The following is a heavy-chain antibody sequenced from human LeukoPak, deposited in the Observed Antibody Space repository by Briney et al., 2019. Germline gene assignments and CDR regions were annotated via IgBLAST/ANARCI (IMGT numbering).Heavy chain of an antibody. Sequence: ASVKVSCKASGYTFTSYGISWVRQAPGQGLEWMGWISAYNGNTNYAQKLQGRVTMTTDTSTSTAYMELRSLRSDDTAVYYCARDRAGGNPVGEFDYWGQGTLVTVSS. V-gene: IGHV1-18*01. D-gene: IGHD2-8*02. CDR1: GYTFTSYG. CDR3: ARDRAGGNPVGEFDY. J-gene: IGHJ4*02. CDR2: ISAYNGNT.